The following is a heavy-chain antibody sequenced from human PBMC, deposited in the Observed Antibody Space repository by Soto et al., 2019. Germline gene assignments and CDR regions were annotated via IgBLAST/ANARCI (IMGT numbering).Heavy chain of an antibody. D-gene: IGHD3-10*01. CDR3: ARDNYGSAYYYGMDV. CDR1: FGSISSGGYY. V-gene: IGHV4-31*03. J-gene: IGHJ6*02. CDR2: IYYSGST. Sequence: SETLSLTCTFSFGSISSGGYYGSWIRQHPGKGLEWIGYIYYSGSTYYNPSLKSRVTISVDTSKNQFSLKLSSVTAADTAVYYCARDNYGSAYYYGMDVWGQGTTVTGSS.